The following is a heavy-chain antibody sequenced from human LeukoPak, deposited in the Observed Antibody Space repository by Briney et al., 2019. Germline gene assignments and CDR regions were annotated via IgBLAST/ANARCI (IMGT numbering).Heavy chain of an antibody. CDR1: GFTFSSYV. CDR2: ITGSGGGT. J-gene: IGHJ4*02. Sequence: SGGSLRLSCAASGFTFSSYVMSWVRQAPGKGLEWVLTITGSGGGTYYADSVKGPFTISRDNSKNTLYLQMNSLRAEDTAVYYCAKARLVTTHFDYWGQGTLVTVSS. D-gene: IGHD4-17*01. CDR3: AKARLVTTHFDY. V-gene: IGHV3-23*01.